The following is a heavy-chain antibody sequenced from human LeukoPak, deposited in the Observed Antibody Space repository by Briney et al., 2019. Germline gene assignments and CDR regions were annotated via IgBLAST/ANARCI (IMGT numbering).Heavy chain of an antibody. CDR3: ARKSSSSLQNYYYMDV. CDR1: GYTFTGYY. Sequence: SVKLSCTASGYTFTGYYMHWVRQAPGQGLEPMGWINPNSGGTNYVQQFQGRVTMTRDTSISTAYMELSRLRSDDTAVYYCARKSSSSLQNYYYMDVWGKGTTVTVSS. CDR2: INPNSGGT. J-gene: IGHJ6*03. V-gene: IGHV1-2*02. D-gene: IGHD6-13*01.